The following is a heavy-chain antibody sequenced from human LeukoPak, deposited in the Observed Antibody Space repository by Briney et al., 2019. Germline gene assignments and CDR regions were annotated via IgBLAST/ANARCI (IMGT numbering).Heavy chain of an antibody. V-gene: IGHV1-2*02. CDR2: INPNSGGT. D-gene: IGHD3-16*01. CDR3: ARERGLNWFDT. CDR1: GYTFTGYY. Sequence: ASVKVSCKASGYTFTGYYMHWMRQAPGQGLEWMGLINPNSGGTNYAQKFQGRVTMTRDTSISTAYMELSRLRSDDTAVYFCARERGLNWFDTWGQGDLVTVSS. J-gene: IGHJ5*02.